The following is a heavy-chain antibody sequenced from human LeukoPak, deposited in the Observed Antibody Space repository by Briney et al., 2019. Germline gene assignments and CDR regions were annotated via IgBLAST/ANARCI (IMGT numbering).Heavy chain of an antibody. Sequence: SETLSLTCTVSGGSISSYYWSWIRQPAGKGLEWIGRIYTSGSTNYNPSLKSRVTMSVDTSKNQFSLKLSSVTAAGTAVYYCARGPSPDSSGWYRGPGYYYYGMDVWGQGTTVTVSS. D-gene: IGHD6-19*01. CDR3: ARGPSPDSSGWYRGPGYYYYGMDV. CDR1: GGSISSYY. CDR2: IYTSGST. V-gene: IGHV4-4*07. J-gene: IGHJ6*02.